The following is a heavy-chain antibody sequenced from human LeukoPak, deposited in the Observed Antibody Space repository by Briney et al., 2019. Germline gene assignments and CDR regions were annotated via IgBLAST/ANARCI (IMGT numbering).Heavy chain of an antibody. CDR1: GYTFTSYP. D-gene: IGHD4-17*01. CDR2: ISVYNSNT. V-gene: IGHV1-18*01. Sequence: ASAKVSCKASGYTFTSYPISWVRQAPGQGLECMGWISVYNSNTMYAQKLQGRVTMTTDRSTSTAYMELRSLRSDDTAVYYCARGYDYGDYVGDFDYWGQGTLVTVSS. CDR3: ARGYDYGDYVGDFDY. J-gene: IGHJ4*02.